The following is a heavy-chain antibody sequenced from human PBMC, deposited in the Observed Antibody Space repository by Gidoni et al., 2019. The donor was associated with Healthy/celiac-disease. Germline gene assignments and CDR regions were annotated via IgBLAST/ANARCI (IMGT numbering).Heavy chain of an antibody. CDR1: GGSFSGYY. D-gene: IGHD3-10*01. CDR3: ARARMVRGGVDY. Sequence: QVQLQPWGAGLLKPSETLSLTCAVYGGSFSGYYWSWIRQPPGKGLEWIGEINHSGSTNYNPSLKSRVTISVDTSKNQFSLKLSSVTAADTAVYYCARARMVRGGVDYWGQGTLVTVSS. CDR2: INHSGST. J-gene: IGHJ4*02. V-gene: IGHV4-34*01.